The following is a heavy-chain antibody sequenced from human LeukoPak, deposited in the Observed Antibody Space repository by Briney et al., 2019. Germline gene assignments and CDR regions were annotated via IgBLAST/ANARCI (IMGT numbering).Heavy chain of an antibody. CDR2: ISVQNGNI. J-gene: IGHJ4*02. V-gene: IGHV1-18*01. Sequence: ASVKVSCKTSGYNYATSGISWVRQAPGQGLEWMGWISVQNGNIKYAQKFQGRVNLTTDTSTTSAYMELRSLTSDDTAVYYCARDSGSYWNYFDYWGQGTLVTVPS. CDR3: ARDSGSYWNYFDY. D-gene: IGHD1-26*01. CDR1: GYNYATSG.